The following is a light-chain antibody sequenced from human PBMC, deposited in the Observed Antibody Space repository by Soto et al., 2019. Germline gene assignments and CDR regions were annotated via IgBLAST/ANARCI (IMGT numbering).Light chain of an antibody. J-gene: IGKJ1*01. CDR1: LSISSY. V-gene: IGKV1-39*01. Sequence: DIQMTQSPSSLSASVGDRVTITCRASLSISSYLNWYQQKPGKAPNLLISAASSLEGGVPSRFSGSGSGTDFTLTITSLQPEDFATYYCQHYNSYSEAFGQGTKVELK. CDR2: AAS. CDR3: QHYNSYSEA.